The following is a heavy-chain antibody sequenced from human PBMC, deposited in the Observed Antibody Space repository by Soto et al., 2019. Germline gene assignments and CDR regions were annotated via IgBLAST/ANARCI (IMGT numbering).Heavy chain of an antibody. Sequence: QVQLVESGGGVVQPGRSLRLSCAASGFTFSSYGMHWVRQAPGTGLECVAVISYDGSNKYYADSVKGRFTISRDNSKNALYLQMNSLRAEDTAVYYGAKDGALGFDYWGQGTLVTVSS. CDR3: AKDGALGFDY. D-gene: IGHD3-16*01. J-gene: IGHJ4*02. CDR2: ISYDGSNK. CDR1: GFTFSSYG. V-gene: IGHV3-30*18.